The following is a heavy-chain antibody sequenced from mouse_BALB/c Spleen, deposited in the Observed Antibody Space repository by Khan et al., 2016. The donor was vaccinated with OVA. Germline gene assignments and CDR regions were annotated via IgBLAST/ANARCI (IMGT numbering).Heavy chain of an antibody. CDR2: IYPSDSYT. V-gene: IGHV1-69*02. Sequence: QVQLQQSGTELVRPGASVKLSCKASGYTFTNYWINWVKQRPGQGLEWIGNIYPSDSYTNYHQKFNDKATLTVDKSSSTAYMQLSSPTSEGSAVYYCTSGGVDGSSFAYWGQGTLVTVSA. J-gene: IGHJ3*01. D-gene: IGHD2-3*01. CDR3: TSGGVDGSSFAY. CDR1: GYTFTNYW.